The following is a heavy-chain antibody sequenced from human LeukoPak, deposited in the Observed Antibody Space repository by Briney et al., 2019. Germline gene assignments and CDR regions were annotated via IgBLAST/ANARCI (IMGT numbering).Heavy chain of an antibody. CDR2: INPNSGGT. Sequence: GASVKVSCKASGYTFTGYYMHWVRQAPGQGLEWMGWINPNSGGTNYAQKFQGRVTMTRDTSISTAYMELSRLRSDDTAVYYCARGSGTAANWFDPWGQGTLVTVSS. V-gene: IGHV1-2*02. D-gene: IGHD1-1*01. J-gene: IGHJ5*02. CDR1: GYTFTGYY. CDR3: ARGSGTAANWFDP.